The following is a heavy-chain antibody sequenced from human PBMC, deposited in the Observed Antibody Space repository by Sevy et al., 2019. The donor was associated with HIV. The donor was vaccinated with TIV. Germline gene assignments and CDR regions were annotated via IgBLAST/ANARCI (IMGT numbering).Heavy chain of an antibody. CDR3: AREDIVLGEGNYYGMDV. D-gene: IGHD2-15*01. V-gene: IGHV3-53*01. CDR1: EFTVSSNY. CDR2: IYSGGST. J-gene: IGHJ6*02. Sequence: GGSLRLSCAASEFTVSSNYMSWVRQAPGKGLEWVSVIYSGGSTYYADSVKGRFTISRDNSQNTVYLQMNSLRDEDTAVYYCAREDIVLGEGNYYGMDVWGQGTTVTVSS.